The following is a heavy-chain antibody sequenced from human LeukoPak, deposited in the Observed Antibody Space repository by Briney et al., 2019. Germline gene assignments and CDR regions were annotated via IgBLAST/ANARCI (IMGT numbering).Heavy chain of an antibody. D-gene: IGHD3-22*01. CDR3: ARTRWGYYDSSGYPYYFDY. CDR2: IIPIFGTA. V-gene: IGHV1-69*13. Sequence: ASVKVSCKASGGTFSSYAISWVRQAPGQGLEWMGGIIPIFGTANYAQKFQGRVTITADESTSTAYMELSSLRSEDTAVYYCARTRWGYYDSSGYPYYFDYWGQGTLVIVSS. J-gene: IGHJ4*02. CDR1: GGTFSSYA.